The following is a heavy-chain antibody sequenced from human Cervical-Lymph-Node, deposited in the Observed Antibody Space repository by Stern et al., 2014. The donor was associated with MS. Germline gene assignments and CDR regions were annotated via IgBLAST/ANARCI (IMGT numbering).Heavy chain of an antibody. V-gene: IGHV4-59*01. D-gene: IGHD2-15*01. CDR3: AHKPVSGDYFDY. J-gene: IGHJ4*02. CDR2: IYYSGST. Sequence: QEQLQESGPGLVKPSETLSLTCTVSGGSIKGSYWSWIRQSPGEGLELIGSIYYSGSTTYSPSLKSRLTMSVDTSKNHFSLKLSSVTAADTAMYYCAHKPVSGDYFDYWGQGILVTVSS. CDR1: GGSIKGSY.